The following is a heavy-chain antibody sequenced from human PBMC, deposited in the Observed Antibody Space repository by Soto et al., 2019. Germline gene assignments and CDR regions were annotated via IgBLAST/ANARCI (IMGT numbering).Heavy chain of an antibody. CDR3: VVDYYDSSGYLNWFDP. D-gene: IGHD3-22*01. J-gene: IGHJ5*02. Sequence: SVKVSCKASGGTFSSYAISWVGQAPGQGLEWMGGIIPIFGTANYAQKFQGRVTITADESTSTAYMELSSLRSEDTAVYYCVVDYYDSSGYLNWFDPWGQGTLVTVSS. V-gene: IGHV1-69*13. CDR2: IIPIFGTA. CDR1: GGTFSSYA.